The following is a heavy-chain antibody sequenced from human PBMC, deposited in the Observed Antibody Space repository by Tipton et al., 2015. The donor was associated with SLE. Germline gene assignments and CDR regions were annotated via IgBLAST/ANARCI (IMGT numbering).Heavy chain of an antibody. CDR1: GFTFSSYA. J-gene: IGHJ2*01. Sequence: SLRLSCAASGFTFSSYAMHWVRQAPGKGLEWVAVISYDGSNKYYADSVKGRFTISRDNSKNTLYLQMNSLRAEDTAVYYCARGGRTHRGYFELWGRGTLVTVSS. D-gene: IGHD3-10*01. CDR3: ARGGRTHRGYFEL. CDR2: ISYDGSNK. V-gene: IGHV3-30*04.